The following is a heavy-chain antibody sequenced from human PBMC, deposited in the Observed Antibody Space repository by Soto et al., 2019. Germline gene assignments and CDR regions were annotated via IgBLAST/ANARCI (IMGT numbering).Heavy chain of an antibody. CDR1: GFTFSSYA. V-gene: IGHV3-23*01. D-gene: IGHD1-1*01. Sequence: EVQLLESGGGLVQPGGSLRLSCVASGFTFSSYAVNWVRQAPGKGLEWVSTISSGGDSTYYADSVKGRFTMSRDNSKNTLSLKMNSLRADDTAVYYCTKDRGSGNCGMNAFHIWGQGTMVTVSS. CDR2: ISSGGDST. J-gene: IGHJ3*02. CDR3: TKDRGSGNCGMNAFHI.